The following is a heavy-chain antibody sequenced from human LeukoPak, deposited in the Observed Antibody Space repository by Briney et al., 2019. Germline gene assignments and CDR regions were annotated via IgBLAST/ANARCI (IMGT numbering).Heavy chain of an antibody. V-gene: IGHV3-23*01. CDR1: GFTVSSNY. Sequence: GGSLRLSCAASGFTVSSNYMSWVRQAPGKGLEWVSVISGSGGSTYYADSVKGRFTISRDNSKNTLYLQMNSLRAEDTAVYYCANGDPSYYYYYMDVWGKGTTVTVSS. CDR2: ISGSGGST. D-gene: IGHD7-27*01. CDR3: ANGDPSYYYYYMDV. J-gene: IGHJ6*03.